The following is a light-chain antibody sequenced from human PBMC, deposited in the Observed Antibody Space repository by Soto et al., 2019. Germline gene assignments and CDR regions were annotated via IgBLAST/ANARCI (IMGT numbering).Light chain of an antibody. Sequence: EIVMTQSPATLSVSPGGRATLSCRASQSISGAVAWYQQKPGQAPRLLIYGASTRATSFPARFSGSGSGTDFTLTISSLQSEDFAVYYCQQYNNWPWTFGQGTKV. CDR2: GAS. J-gene: IGKJ1*01. CDR3: QQYNNWPWT. CDR1: QSISGA. V-gene: IGKV3-15*01.